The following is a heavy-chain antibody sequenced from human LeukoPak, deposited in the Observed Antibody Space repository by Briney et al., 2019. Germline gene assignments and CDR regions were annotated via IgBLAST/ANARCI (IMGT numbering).Heavy chain of an antibody. CDR3: ARLAAVAGNTFDY. CDR1: GGSISSSSYY. J-gene: IGHJ4*02. Sequence: SETLSLTCTVSGGSISSSSYYWGWTRQPPGKGLEWIGSIYYRGNTYYNSSLKSRVTISVDTSKNQFSLKLSSVTAADTAVYYCARLAAVAGNTFDYWGQGTLVTVSS. CDR2: IYYRGNT. D-gene: IGHD6-19*01. V-gene: IGHV4-39*01.